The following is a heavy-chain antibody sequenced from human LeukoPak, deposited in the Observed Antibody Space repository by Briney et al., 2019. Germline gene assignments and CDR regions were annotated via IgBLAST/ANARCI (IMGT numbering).Heavy chain of an antibody. CDR1: GFTFSTYW. J-gene: IGHJ6*02. CDR2: ISYDGSNK. D-gene: IGHD6-13*01. CDR3: AKVLYSSSWYNYYGMDV. V-gene: IGHV3-30*18. Sequence: GGSLRLSCAASGFTFSTYWMTWVRQAPGKGLEWVAVISYDGSNKYYADSVKGRFTISRDNSKNTLYLQMNSLRAEDTAVYYCAKVLYSSSWYNYYGMDVWGQGTTVTVSS.